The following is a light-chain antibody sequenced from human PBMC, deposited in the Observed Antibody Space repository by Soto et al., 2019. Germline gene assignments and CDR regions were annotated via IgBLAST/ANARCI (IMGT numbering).Light chain of an antibody. V-gene: IGLV1-40*01. J-gene: IGLJ3*02. CDR2: ANS. CDR1: SSNIGAGFD. Sequence: QSVLTQPPSVSGAPGQRVTISCTGSSSNIGAGFDVCWYQQLPGTAPKLLIYANSNRPSGVPDRFSASKSGTSASLAITGLQTQDEADYYCQSYDSSLGAYWVFGGGTKLTVL. CDR3: QSYDSSLGAYWV.